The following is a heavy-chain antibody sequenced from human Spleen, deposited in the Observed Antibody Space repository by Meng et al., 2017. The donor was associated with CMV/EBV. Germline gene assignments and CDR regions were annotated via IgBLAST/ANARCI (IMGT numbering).Heavy chain of an antibody. V-gene: IGHV3-74*01. J-gene: IGHJ4*02. CDR3: VRREPEGTDY. D-gene: IGHD1-26*01. CDR1: GFTFSFYW. Sequence: GESLKISCAASGFTFSFYWMHWVRQAPGKGLVWVSRINTDGSRIRYEDSVKGRFTISRDNVQKTLYLQMNRLRVEDTAVYYCVRREPEGTDYWGQGTLVTVSS. CDR2: INTDGSRI.